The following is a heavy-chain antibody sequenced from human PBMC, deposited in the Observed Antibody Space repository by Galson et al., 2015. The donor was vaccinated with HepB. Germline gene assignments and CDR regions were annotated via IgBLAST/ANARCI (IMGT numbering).Heavy chain of an antibody. D-gene: IGHD4-17*01. CDR1: GFNFRSHA. CDR2: ISGSGGGT. J-gene: IGHJ4*02. CDR3: AKVGSSDYGVPLSYFDY. V-gene: IGHV3-23*01. Sequence: SLRLSCAASGFNFRSHAMSWVRQAPGKGLEWVSAISGSGGGTYYADSVKGRFTISRDNSENTLYLQMNSLRVEDTAVYYCAKVGSSDYGVPLSYFDYWGQGTLDTVSS.